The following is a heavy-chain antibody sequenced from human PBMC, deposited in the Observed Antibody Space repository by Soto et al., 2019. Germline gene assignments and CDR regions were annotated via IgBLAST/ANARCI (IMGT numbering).Heavy chain of an antibody. D-gene: IGHD3-16*01. CDR2: MSTYTGDT. V-gene: IGHV1-18*01. J-gene: IGHJ5*02. CDR1: GYSFTVYG. CDR3: ARDPGGATGFDP. Sequence: QVRLVQSGAEVKSPGASVKVSCKTYGYSFTVYGISWVRQAPGQGLEWMGWMSTYTGDTNYARKFRGRVTMTTDISASTASMELRSLTSDDTAVYYCARDPGGATGFDPWGQGTPVIVST.